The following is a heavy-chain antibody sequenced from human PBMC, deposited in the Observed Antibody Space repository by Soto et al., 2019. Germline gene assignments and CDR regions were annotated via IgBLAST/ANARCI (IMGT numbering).Heavy chain of an antibody. V-gene: IGHV3-23*01. D-gene: IGHD2-2*01. Sequence: GGSLRLSCAASGFTFSNYGMSWVSQAPGKGLEWVSGISGSGGGTNYADSVKGRFTISRDNSKNTLYLQMNSLRAEDTAVYYCAKDRHCSSTSCPFDYWGQGTLVTVSS. J-gene: IGHJ4*02. CDR3: AKDRHCSSTSCPFDY. CDR2: ISGSGGGT. CDR1: GFTFSNYG.